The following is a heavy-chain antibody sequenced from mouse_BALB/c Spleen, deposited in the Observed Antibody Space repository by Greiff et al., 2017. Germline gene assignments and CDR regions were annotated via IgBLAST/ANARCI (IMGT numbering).Heavy chain of an antibody. J-gene: IGHJ1*01. CDR1: GYTFSSYW. Sequence: VQVVESGAELMKPGASVKISCKATGYTFSSYWIEWVKQRPGHGLEWIGEILPGSGSTNYNEKFKGKATFTADTSSNTAYMQLSSLTSEDSAVYYCASRWDFYWYFDVWGAGTTVTVSS. V-gene: IGHV1-9*01. CDR3: ASRWDFYWYFDV. CDR2: ILPGSGST. D-gene: IGHD4-1*01.